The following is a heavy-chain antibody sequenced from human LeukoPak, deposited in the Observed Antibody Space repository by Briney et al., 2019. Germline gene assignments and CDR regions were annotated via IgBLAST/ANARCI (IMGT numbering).Heavy chain of an antibody. Sequence: GVSLRLXCAASGFTFSSYSMNWVRRAPGKGLEWVSSISSSSSYIYYADSVKGRFTISRDNAKNSLYLQMNSLRAEDTAVYYCARDKGEEFHDAFDIWGQGTMVTVSS. J-gene: IGHJ3*02. CDR1: GFTFSSYS. V-gene: IGHV3-21*01. CDR2: ISSSSSYI. D-gene: IGHD1-26*01. CDR3: ARDKGEEFHDAFDI.